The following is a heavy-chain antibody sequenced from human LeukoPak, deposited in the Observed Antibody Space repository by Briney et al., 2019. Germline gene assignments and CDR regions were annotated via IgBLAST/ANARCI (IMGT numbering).Heavy chain of an antibody. D-gene: IGHD3-10*01. CDR1: GGSFSGYY. CDR2: INHSGST. Sequence: SETLSLTCAVYGGSFSGYYWSWIRQPPGKGLEWIGEINHSGSTNYNPSLKSRVTISVDTSKNQFSLKLSSVIAADTAVYYCASRSPLTMVRGGISYWGQGTLVTVSS. V-gene: IGHV4-34*01. CDR3: ASRSPLTMVRGGISY. J-gene: IGHJ4*02.